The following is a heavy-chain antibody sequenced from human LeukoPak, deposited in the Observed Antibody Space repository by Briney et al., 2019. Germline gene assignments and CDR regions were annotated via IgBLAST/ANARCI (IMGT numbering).Heavy chain of an antibody. CDR1: GFTFSSYR. CDR2: ISSTSS. Sequence: PGGSLRLSCAASGFTFSSYRMNWVRQAPGKGLEWGSSISSTSSYYAYSVKGRFTISRDNAKSSLYLQMNSLRAEDTAVYYCARDYIAATGTAYWGQGTLVTVSS. J-gene: IGHJ4*02. CDR3: ARDYIAATGTAY. V-gene: IGHV3-21*01. D-gene: IGHD6-13*01.